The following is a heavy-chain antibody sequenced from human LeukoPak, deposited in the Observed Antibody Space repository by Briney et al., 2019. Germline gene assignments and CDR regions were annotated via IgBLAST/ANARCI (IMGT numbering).Heavy chain of an antibody. CDR3: ARHDGRYSSCWYFDY. D-gene: IGHD6-19*01. CDR1: GGSISTYY. Sequence: SETLSLTCTVSGGSISTYYWSWIRQPPGKGLEWIGYIYYSGSTNYNPSLKSRVTISVDTSKNHFSLNLNSVTAADAAVYYCARHDGRYSSCWYFDYWGQGTLVTVSS. J-gene: IGHJ4*02. CDR2: IYYSGST. V-gene: IGHV4-59*08.